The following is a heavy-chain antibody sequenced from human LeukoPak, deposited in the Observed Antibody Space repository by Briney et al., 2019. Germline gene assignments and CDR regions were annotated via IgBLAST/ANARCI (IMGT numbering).Heavy chain of an antibody. CDR1: GGSISSYY. J-gene: IGHJ4*02. Sequence: PSETLSLTCTVSGGSISSYYWSWIRQPPGKGLEWIGEINHSGSTNYNPSLKSRVTISVDTSKNQFSLKLSSMTAADTAVYYCARRGYSRYFDDWGQGTLVTVSS. V-gene: IGHV4-34*01. CDR3: ARRGYSRYFDD. D-gene: IGHD5-12*01. CDR2: INHSGST.